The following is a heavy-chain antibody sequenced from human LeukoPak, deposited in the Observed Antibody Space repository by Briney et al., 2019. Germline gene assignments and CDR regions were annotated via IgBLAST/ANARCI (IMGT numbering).Heavy chain of an antibody. CDR1: GFTFGDYA. CDR3: AKDSSRSLDY. J-gene: IGHJ4*02. CDR2: IWYDGSNK. Sequence: GGSLRLSCTASGFTFGDYAMSWFRQAPGKGLEWVAVIWYDGSNKYYADSVKGRFTISRDNSKNTLYLQMNSLRAEDTAVYYCAKDSSRSLDYWGQGTLVTVSS. D-gene: IGHD6-13*01. V-gene: IGHV3-33*06.